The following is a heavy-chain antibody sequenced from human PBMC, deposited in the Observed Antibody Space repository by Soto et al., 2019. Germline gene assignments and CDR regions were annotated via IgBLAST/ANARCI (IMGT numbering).Heavy chain of an antibody. Sequence: QVQLVQSGAEVKKPGSSVKVSCKASGGTFSSYAISWVRQAPGQGLEWMGGIIPIFGTANYAQKFQGRVTITADEATSTAYMELSSLRSEDTAVYYCARDLKRYYDSSGYGYYYYGMDVWGQGTTATVSS. CDR3: ARDLKRYYDSSGYGYYYYGMDV. D-gene: IGHD3-22*01. CDR2: IIPIFGTA. V-gene: IGHV1-69*01. J-gene: IGHJ6*02. CDR1: GGTFSSYA.